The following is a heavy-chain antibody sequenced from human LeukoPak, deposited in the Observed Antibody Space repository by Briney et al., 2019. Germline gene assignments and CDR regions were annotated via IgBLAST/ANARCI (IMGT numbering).Heavy chain of an antibody. CDR1: GGSFSGYY. D-gene: IGHD5-18*01. V-gene: IGHV4-34*01. CDR3: ASRYSYRPYYGMDV. J-gene: IGHJ6*02. CDR2: INHSGST. Sequence: SETLSLTCAVYGGSFSGYYWSWIRQPPGKGLERIGEINHSGSTNYNPSLKSRVTISVDTSKNQFSLKLSSVTAADTAVYYCASRYSYRPYYGMDVWGQGTTVTVSS.